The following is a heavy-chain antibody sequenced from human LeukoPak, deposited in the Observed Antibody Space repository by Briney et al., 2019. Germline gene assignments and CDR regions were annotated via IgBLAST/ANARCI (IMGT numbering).Heavy chain of an antibody. D-gene: IGHD3-22*01. V-gene: IGHV4-59*01. Sequence: PSETLSLTCTVSGGSISSNYWSWIRQPPGKGLEWIGYIYYSGSTNYNPSLKSRVTISVDTSKNQFSLKLSSVTAADTAVYYCARSEVTYYYDSSGYSNAFDIWGQGTMVTVSS. CDR3: ARSEVTYYYDSSGYSNAFDI. J-gene: IGHJ3*02. CDR1: GGSISSNY. CDR2: IYYSGST.